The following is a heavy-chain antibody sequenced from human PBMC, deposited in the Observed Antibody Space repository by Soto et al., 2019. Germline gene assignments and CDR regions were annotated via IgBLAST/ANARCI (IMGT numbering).Heavy chain of an antibody. Sequence: SETLSLTCTVSGGSISSYYWSWIRQPPGKGLEWIGYIYYSGSTNYNPSLKSRVTISVDTSKNQFSLKLSSVTAADTAVYYCARLDGAHDYGDYDGRPWFDPWGQGTLVTVSS. J-gene: IGHJ5*02. CDR3: ARLDGAHDYGDYDGRPWFDP. V-gene: IGHV4-59*08. CDR1: GGSISSYY. D-gene: IGHD4-17*01. CDR2: IYYSGST.